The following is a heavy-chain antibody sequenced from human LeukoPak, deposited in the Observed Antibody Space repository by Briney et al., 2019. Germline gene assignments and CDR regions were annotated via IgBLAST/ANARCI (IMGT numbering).Heavy chain of an antibody. Sequence: GASVKVSCKASGYTFTSYGLSWVRQAPGQGLEWMGWISSYNGKTNYAQKFQGRLTMTTDTSTSTAYMELRGLTSDDTAVYHCARDITVVSLASIGFDYWSQGTVVTVSS. CDR2: ISSYNGKT. D-gene: IGHD3-16*01. CDR3: ARDITVVSLASIGFDY. J-gene: IGHJ4*02. V-gene: IGHV1-18*01. CDR1: GYTFTSYG.